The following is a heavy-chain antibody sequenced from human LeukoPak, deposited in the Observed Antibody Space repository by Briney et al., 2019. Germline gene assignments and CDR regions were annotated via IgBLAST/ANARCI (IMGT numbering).Heavy chain of an antibody. CDR3: ARVVVPPAINFGYYYYYYMDV. Sequence: GASVQVSCKASGYTFTSYGISWVRQAPGQGLEWMGWISAYNGNTNYAQKLQGRVTMTTDTSTSTAYMELRRLRTADTAVYYCARVVVPPAINFGYYYYYYMDVWGKGTTVTVSS. CDR2: ISAYNGNT. J-gene: IGHJ6*03. CDR1: GYTFTSYG. D-gene: IGHD2-2*02. V-gene: IGHV1-18*01.